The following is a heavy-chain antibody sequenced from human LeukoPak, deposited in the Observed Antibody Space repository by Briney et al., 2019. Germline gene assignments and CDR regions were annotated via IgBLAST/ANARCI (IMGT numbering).Heavy chain of an antibody. CDR2: ISGSGGST. D-gene: IGHD3-22*01. CDR1: GFTFSSYA. J-gene: IGHJ4*02. Sequence: GSLRLSCAASGFTFSSYAMTWVRQAPGEGLEWVSGISGSGGSTYYADSVKGRFTISRDTSKNTLYLQVNSLRAEDTAVYYCAKDHYYDSSGYVDYWGQGTLVTVSS. CDR3: AKDHYYDSSGYVDY. V-gene: IGHV3-23*01.